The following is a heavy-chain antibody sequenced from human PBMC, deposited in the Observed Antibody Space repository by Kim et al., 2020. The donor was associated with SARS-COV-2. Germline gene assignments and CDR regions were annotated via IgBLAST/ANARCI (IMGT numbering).Heavy chain of an antibody. V-gene: IGHV3-11*03. D-gene: IGHD3-22*01. Sequence: VQGRFTIYRDNAKNSLYLQMNSLRAEDTAVYYCARSHYYDSSGYPDAFDIWGQGTMVTVSS. CDR3: ARSHYYDSSGYPDAFDI. J-gene: IGHJ3*02.